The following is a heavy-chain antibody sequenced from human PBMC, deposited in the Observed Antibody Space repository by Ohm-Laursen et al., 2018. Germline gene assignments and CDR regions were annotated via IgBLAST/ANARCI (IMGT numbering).Heavy chain of an antibody. D-gene: IGHD3-22*01. CDR2: INSVSSHR. Sequence: SLRLSCAASGFTLSSYSMNWIRQAPGKGLEWLSYINSVSSHRYEGDSARGRFAMSRDNAKNSVDLQLTSLRVEDTAVYYCARSVSNSGYFRHDAFDLWGQETMLIVSS. V-gene: IGHV3-48*01. CDR1: GFTLSSYS. CDR3: ARSVSNSGYFRHDAFDL. J-gene: IGHJ3*01.